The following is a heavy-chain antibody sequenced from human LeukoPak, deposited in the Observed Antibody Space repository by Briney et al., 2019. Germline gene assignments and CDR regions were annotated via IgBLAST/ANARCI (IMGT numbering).Heavy chain of an antibody. V-gene: IGHV1-69*06. CDR2: IIPIFGTA. CDR1: GGTFSSYA. J-gene: IGHJ3*02. CDR3: ARVGIAVAGTPGTVDDAFDI. Sequence: ASVKVSCKASGGTFSSYAISWVRQAPGQGLEWMGGIIPIFGTANYAQKFQGRVTITADKSTSTAYMELSSLRSEDTAVYYCARVGIAVAGTPGTVDDAFDIWGQGTMVTVSS. D-gene: IGHD6-19*01.